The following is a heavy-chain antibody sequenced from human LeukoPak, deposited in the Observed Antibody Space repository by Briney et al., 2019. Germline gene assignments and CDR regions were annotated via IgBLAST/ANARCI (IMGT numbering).Heavy chain of an antibody. Sequence: SETLSLTCTVSGGSISSGDYYWSWIRQPPEKGLEWIGYIYYSGSTSYNPSLKSRVTISVDASKTQFSLKLNSVTAADTAVYYCARGSRELYYFDYWGQGTLVTVSS. D-gene: IGHD1-7*01. V-gene: IGHV4-30-4*02. CDR2: IYYSGST. CDR1: GGSISSGDYY. CDR3: ARGSRELYYFDY. J-gene: IGHJ4*02.